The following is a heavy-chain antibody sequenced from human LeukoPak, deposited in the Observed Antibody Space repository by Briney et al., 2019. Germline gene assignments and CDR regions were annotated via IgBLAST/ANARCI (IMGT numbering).Heavy chain of an antibody. CDR3: ARGRSYYDSTGYYY. D-gene: IGHD3-22*01. CDR1: GFTFSSYA. J-gene: IGHJ4*02. CDR2: ISYDGSNK. V-gene: IGHV3-30-3*01. Sequence: GGSLRLSCATSGFTFSSYAMHWVRQAPGKGLEWVAVISYDGSNKYYADSVKGRFTISRDNSKNTLYLQMNSLRAEDTAVYYCARGRSYYDSTGYYYWGQGTLVTVSS.